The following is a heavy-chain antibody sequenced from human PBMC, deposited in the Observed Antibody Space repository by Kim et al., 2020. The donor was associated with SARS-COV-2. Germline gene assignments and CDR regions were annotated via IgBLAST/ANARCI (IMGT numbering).Heavy chain of an antibody. D-gene: IGHD7-27*01. CDR1: GYSFTRYA. J-gene: IGHJ6*02. CDR3: ARGGYGDVVTGEFGLDV. V-gene: IGHV7-4-1*02. CDR2: INIYTGKP. Sequence: ASVKVSCKASGYSFTRYAMNWVRQAPGQGLEWMGWINIYTGKPTYAQDFSGRFVFSLDTSGNTAYLHINSLKAEDTAVYYCARGGYGDVVTGEFGLDVWGQGTTVTVSS.